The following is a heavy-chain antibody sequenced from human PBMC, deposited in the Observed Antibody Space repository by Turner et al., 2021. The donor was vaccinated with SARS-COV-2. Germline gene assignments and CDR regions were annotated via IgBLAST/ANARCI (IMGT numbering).Heavy chain of an antibody. D-gene: IGHD6-19*01. CDR2: FDPEDGET. J-gene: IGHJ6*02. CDR1: GYTLTDLS. V-gene: IGHV1-24*01. Sequence: QVRLVQSGAEVKKPGATVKDTCKLLGYTLTDLSMHWVRQAPGKGLEWMGGFDPEDGETIYAQKYQGRVTMTEDTSTDTAYMELSSLRSEDTAVYDCATGVAVTGTPSAYYYYYGMDVWGQGTTVTVSS. CDR3: ATGVAVTGTPSAYYYYYGMDV.